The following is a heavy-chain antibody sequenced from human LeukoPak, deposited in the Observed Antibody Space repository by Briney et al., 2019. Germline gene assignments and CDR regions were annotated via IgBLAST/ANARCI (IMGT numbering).Heavy chain of an antibody. CDR3: ARDGAGGYGSRGVFDI. CDR1: GFTVSSNY. D-gene: IGHD5-18*01. Sequence: GGSLRLSCAASGFTVSSNYINWVRQAPGKGLEWVSVIYSGGGTYYADSVKGRFTISSDTSKNTLYLQLNTVRVEDTAVYYCARDGAGGYGSRGVFDIWGQGTMVTVSS. CDR2: IYSGGGT. J-gene: IGHJ3*02. V-gene: IGHV3-53*05.